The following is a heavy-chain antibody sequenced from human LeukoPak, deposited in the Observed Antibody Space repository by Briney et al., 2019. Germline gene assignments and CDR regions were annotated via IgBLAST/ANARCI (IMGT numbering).Heavy chain of an antibody. J-gene: IGHJ3*02. D-gene: IGHD1-1*01. CDR3: AREPGTTNRLGFDI. Sequence: GGSLRLSCAASGFTLSSYSMNWVRQAPGKGLEWVSSISSSSSYIYYADSVKGRFTISRDNAKNSLYLQMNSLRAEDTAVYYRAREPGTTNRLGFDIWGQGTMVTVSS. CDR1: GFTLSSYS. CDR2: ISSSSSYI. V-gene: IGHV3-21*01.